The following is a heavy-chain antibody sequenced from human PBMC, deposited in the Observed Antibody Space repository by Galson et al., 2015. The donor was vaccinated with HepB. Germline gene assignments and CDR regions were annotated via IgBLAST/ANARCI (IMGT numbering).Heavy chain of an antibody. CDR3: AKLDPANLNPKSGSYSAY. J-gene: IGHJ4*02. CDR1: GFTFSSYA. D-gene: IGHD1-26*01. CDR2: VSGSGGTA. V-gene: IGHV3-23*01. Sequence: SLRLSCAASGFTFSSYAMTWVRQAPGKGLEWVSAVSGSGGTAYYGDSVKGRFTISRDNSRNTLYLQMNSLRAEDTAVYYCAKLDPANLNPKSGSYSAYWGQGALVTVSS.